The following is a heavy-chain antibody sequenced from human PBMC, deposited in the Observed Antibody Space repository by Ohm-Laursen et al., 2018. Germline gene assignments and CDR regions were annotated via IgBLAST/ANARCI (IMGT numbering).Heavy chain of an antibody. J-gene: IGHJ4*02. Sequence: SVKVSCKTSGYTLTSYYMHWVRQAPGQGLEWMGIINSSSGSTRYAQKLQGRVTMTRDTSTSTVYMELSSLRSEDTAVYYCARGFPSSGWYSFDYWGQGTLVTVSS. CDR3: ARGFPSSGWYSFDY. V-gene: IGHV1-46*04. CDR1: GYTLTSYY. CDR2: INSSSGST. D-gene: IGHD6-19*01.